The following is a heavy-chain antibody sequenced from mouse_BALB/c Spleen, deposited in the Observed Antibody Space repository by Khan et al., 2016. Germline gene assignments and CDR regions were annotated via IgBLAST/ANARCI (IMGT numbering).Heavy chain of an antibody. CDR1: GYSITSDYA. CDR2: ITYSGST. CDR3: ARFDYARVYFDY. J-gene: IGHJ2*01. D-gene: IGHD2-4*01. Sequence: EVELVESGPGLVKPSQSLSLTCTVTGYSITSDYAWNWIRQFPGNKLEWMGYITYSGSTSYNPSLKSRISINRDTSKNQFFLQLNSVTPEATATYYCARFDYARVYFDYWGQGTTLTVSS. V-gene: IGHV3-2*02.